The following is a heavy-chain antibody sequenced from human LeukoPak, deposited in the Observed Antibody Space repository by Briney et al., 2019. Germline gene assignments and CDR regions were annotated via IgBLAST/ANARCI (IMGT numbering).Heavy chain of an antibody. V-gene: IGHV3-48*02. CDR2: ISFSSSNK. J-gene: IGHJ5*02. CDR1: GFTFSSYN. D-gene: IGHD3-10*01. Sequence: GGSLRLSCAASGFTFSSYNMNWVRQAPGKGLEWVSHISFSSSNKYYADSVKGRFTISRDNAKNSLSLQMNSLRDEDTAVYFCTTMVRGVIGYNWFDRWGQGTLVTVSS. CDR3: TTMVRGVIGYNWFDR.